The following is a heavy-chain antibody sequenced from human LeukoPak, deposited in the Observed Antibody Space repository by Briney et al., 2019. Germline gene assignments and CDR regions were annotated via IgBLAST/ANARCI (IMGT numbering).Heavy chain of an antibody. CDR3: ARLGYCSSTSCYGGWFDP. Sequence: SETLSLTCAVSGGSISSGGYSWSWIRQPPGKGLEWIGYIYHSWSTYYNPSLKSRVTISVDRSKNQFSLKLSSVTAADTAVYYCARLGYCSSTSCYGGWFDPWGQGTLVTVSS. CDR1: GGSISSGGYS. V-gene: IGHV4-30-2*01. CDR2: IYHSWST. J-gene: IGHJ5*02. D-gene: IGHD2-2*01.